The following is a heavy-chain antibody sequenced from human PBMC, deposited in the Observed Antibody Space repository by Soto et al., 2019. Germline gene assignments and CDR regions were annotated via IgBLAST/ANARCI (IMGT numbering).Heavy chain of an antibody. D-gene: IGHD4-17*01. CDR2: MNPNSGNS. J-gene: IGHJ3*02. CDR3: ATSLRAGAYDI. CDR1: GYTFTSHD. V-gene: IGHV1-8*01. Sequence: GASVKVSCKASGYTFTSHDINWVRQAPGQGLEWMGWMNPNSGNSGYVHQFQGRVTMTRYTSISTAYMELTSLTSEDTAMYYCATSLRAGAYDIWGQGTMVTVSS.